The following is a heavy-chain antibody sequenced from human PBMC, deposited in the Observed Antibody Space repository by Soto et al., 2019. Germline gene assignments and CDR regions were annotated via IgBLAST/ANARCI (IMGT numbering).Heavy chain of an antibody. Sequence: ASVKVSCKASGYTFTSYAMHWVRQVPGQRLEWMGWINAGNGNTKYSQKFQGRVTITRDTSASTAYMELSSLRSEDTAVYYCAREDLSSGYYLVYYYGMDVWGQGTTVTVSS. J-gene: IGHJ6*02. CDR3: AREDLSSGYYLVYYYGMDV. D-gene: IGHD3-22*01. CDR2: INAGNGNT. V-gene: IGHV1-3*01. CDR1: GYTFTSYA.